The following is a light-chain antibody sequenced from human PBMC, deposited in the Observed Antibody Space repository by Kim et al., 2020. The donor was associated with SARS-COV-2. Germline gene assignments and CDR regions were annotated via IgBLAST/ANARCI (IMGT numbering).Light chain of an antibody. CDR1: ELIRRW. V-gene: IGKV1-5*03. CDR3: QQHNSYWT. CDR2: EAS. J-gene: IGKJ1*01. Sequence: SASVRDRVSCTWRASELIRRWLAWSQQKPARAPKRLVDEASTLEGGVPSRFSGSGSGKEFTLTISGRQPDDFATYYCQQHNSYWTFGQGTKVEIK.